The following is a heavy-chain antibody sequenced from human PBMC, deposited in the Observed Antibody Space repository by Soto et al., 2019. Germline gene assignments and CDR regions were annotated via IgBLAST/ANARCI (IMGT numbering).Heavy chain of an antibody. CDR1: GFTFSSNS. D-gene: IGHD2-8*01. J-gene: IGHJ4*02. V-gene: IGHV3-48*02. CDR2: ISTSGDST. Sequence: DVQLVESGGGLVQPGGSLSLSCVASGFTFSSNSMNWVRQAPGKGLVWVSFISTSGDSTHLADSVKGRFTISRDKATNSLSLQMNSLRDEDTAVYYCARDDKWAFDSWGQGIQVIVSS. CDR3: ARDDKWAFDS.